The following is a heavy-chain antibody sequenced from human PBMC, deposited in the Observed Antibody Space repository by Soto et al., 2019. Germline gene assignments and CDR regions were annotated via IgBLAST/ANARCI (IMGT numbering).Heavy chain of an antibody. CDR1: GDSLSTYY. Sequence: ETLSLTCTVSGDSLSTYYWSWIRQPAGERLEWIGRIHDTGRTNYNPSLKSRVTMSVDTSKNQFSLRVNSVTAADTAVYYCARESVSGTYRFDSWGQGTLVTVSS. J-gene: IGHJ4*02. CDR2: IHDTGRT. CDR3: ARESVSGTYRFDS. D-gene: IGHD3-16*02. V-gene: IGHV4-4*07.